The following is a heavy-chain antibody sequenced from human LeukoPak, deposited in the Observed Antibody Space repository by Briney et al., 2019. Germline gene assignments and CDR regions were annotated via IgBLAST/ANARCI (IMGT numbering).Heavy chain of an antibody. D-gene: IGHD3-22*01. Sequence: PGGSLRLSCAASGFTFSSYWMSWVRQAPGKGLEWVANIKQDGSEKYYVDSVKGRFTISRDNSKNTLYLQMNSLRTEDTAVYYCARDYYESSGYPPEPYDNWGQGTLVTVSS. CDR1: GFTFSSYW. J-gene: IGHJ4*02. CDR3: ARDYYESSGYPPEPYDN. V-gene: IGHV3-7*03. CDR2: IKQDGSEK.